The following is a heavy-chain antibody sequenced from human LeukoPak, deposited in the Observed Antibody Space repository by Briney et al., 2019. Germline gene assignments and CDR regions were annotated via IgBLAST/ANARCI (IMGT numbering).Heavy chain of an antibody. CDR1: GGSFSGYY. J-gene: IGHJ5*02. V-gene: IGHV4-34*01. Sequence: PSETLSLTCAVYGGSFSGYYWSWIRQPPGKGLEWIGEINHSGSTNYNPSLKSRVTISVDTSKNQFSLKLSSVTAADTAVYYCARDSSKTYDFWSGYSGGWFDPWGQGTLVTVSS. CDR2: INHSGST. CDR3: ARDSSKTYDFWSGYSGGWFDP. D-gene: IGHD3-3*01.